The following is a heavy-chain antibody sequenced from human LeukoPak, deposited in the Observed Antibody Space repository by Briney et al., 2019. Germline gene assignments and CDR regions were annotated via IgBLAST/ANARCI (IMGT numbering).Heavy chain of an antibody. CDR2: IYYSGST. J-gene: IGHJ6*03. V-gene: IGHV4-59*01. CDR3: ARSHYGSTSTNYYMDV. D-gene: IGHD2-2*01. Sequence: KPSETLSLTCTVSGGSISSYYWSWIRQPPGKGLEWIGYIYYSGSTNYNPSLKSRVTISVDTSKNQFSLKLSSVTAADTAVYYCARSHYGSTSTNYYMDVWGKGTTVTVSS. CDR1: GGSISSYY.